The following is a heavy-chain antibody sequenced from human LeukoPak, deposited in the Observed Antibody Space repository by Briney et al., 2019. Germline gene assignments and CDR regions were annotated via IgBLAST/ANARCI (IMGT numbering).Heavy chain of an antibody. Sequence: GRSLRLSCAASGFTFSSYAMHWVRQAPGKGLEWVAVISYDGSNKYYADSVKGRFTISRDNSKNTLYLQMNSLRAEDTAVYYCAKEYCSNSVCHSLDYWGQGTLVTVSS. D-gene: IGHD2-8*01. J-gene: IGHJ4*02. V-gene: IGHV3-30*04. CDR3: AKEYCSNSVCHSLDY. CDR1: GFTFSSYA. CDR2: ISYDGSNK.